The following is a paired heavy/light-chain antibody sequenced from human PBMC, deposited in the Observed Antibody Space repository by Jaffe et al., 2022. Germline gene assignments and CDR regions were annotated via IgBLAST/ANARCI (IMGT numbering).Heavy chain of an antibody. Sequence: QVQLQESGPGLVKPSETLSLTCAVSGYSISSGYYWGWIRQPPGKGLEWIGSIYHSGSTYYNPSLKSRVTISVDTSKNQFSLKLSSVTAADTAVYYCARQPSGGTYYDILTGGPFDYWGQGTLVTVSS. V-gene: IGHV4-38-2*01. J-gene: IGHJ4*02. CDR2: IYHSGST. CDR3: ARQPSGGTYYDILTGGPFDY. D-gene: IGHD3-9*01. CDR1: GYSISSGYY.
Light chain of an antibody. CDR2: AAS. J-gene: IGKJ2*01. CDR3: QQYYSYPPYT. Sequence: AIRMTQSPSSFSASTGDRVTITCRASQGISSYLAWYQQKPGKAPKLLIYAASTLQSGVPSRFSGSGSGTDFTLTISCLQSEDFATYYCQQYYSYPPYTFGQGTKLEIK. V-gene: IGKV1-8*01. CDR1: QGISSY.